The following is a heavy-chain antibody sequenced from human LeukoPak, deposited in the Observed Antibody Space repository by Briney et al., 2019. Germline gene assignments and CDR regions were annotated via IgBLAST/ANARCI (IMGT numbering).Heavy chain of an antibody. V-gene: IGHV3-15*01. J-gene: IGHJ6*04. Sequence: GGSLRLSCAASGFTFSNAWMSWVRQAPGKGLEWVGRIKSKTDGGTTDYAAPVKGSFTISRDDSKNTLYLQMNSLKTEDTAVYYCTTRAAAYGMDVWGKGTTVTVSS. CDR1: GFTFSNAW. D-gene: IGHD6-25*01. CDR2: IKSKTDGGTT. CDR3: TTRAAAYGMDV.